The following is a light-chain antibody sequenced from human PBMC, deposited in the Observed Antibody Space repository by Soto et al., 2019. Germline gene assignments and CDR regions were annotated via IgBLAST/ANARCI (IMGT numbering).Light chain of an antibody. CDR1: QSISSW. CDR3: QQYNTFPFT. V-gene: IGKV1-5*03. CDR2: KAS. J-gene: IGKJ4*01. Sequence: DIQMTQSPSTLSASVGDRVTITCRACQSISSWLAWYQQKPGKAPKLLIYKASSLESGVPSRFSGSGFGTKFTLIISSLQPDDFVTYYCQQYNTFPFTFGVGTKVDIK.